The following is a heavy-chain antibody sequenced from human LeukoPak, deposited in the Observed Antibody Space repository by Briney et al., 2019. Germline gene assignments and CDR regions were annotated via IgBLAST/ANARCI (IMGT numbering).Heavy chain of an antibody. Sequence: ETLSLTCTVSGGSISSSTYYWGWIRQPPGKGLEWVSAISGSGGSTYYADSVKGRFTISRDNSKNTLYLQMNSLRAEDTAVYYCAKEGTYYDSSLHNWGQGTLVTVSS. J-gene: IGHJ4*02. V-gene: IGHV3-23*01. D-gene: IGHD3-22*01. CDR3: AKEGTYYDSSLHN. CDR2: ISGSGGST. CDR1: GGSISSSTYY.